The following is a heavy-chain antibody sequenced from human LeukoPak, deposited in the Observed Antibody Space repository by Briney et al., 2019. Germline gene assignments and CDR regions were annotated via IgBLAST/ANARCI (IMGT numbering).Heavy chain of an antibody. V-gene: IGHV1-18*01. CDR3: ARDRRNYGSGSYLSFDP. J-gene: IGHJ5*02. CDR2: ISAYNGNT. D-gene: IGHD3-10*01. CDR1: GYTFTSYG. Sequence: ASVKVSCKAFGYTFTSYGISWVRQAPGQGLEWMGWISAYNGNTNYAQKLQGRVTMTTDTSTSTAYMELRSLRSDDTAVYYCARDRRNYGSGSYLSFDPWGQGTLVTVSS.